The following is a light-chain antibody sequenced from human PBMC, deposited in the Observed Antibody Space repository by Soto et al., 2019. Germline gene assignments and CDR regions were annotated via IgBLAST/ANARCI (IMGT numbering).Light chain of an antibody. J-gene: IGKJ1*01. CDR1: QSISSSY. CDR3: QRYDKSPWT. CDR2: GAS. Sequence: EIVLTQSPGTLSLSPGERATLSCRASQSISSSYLAWYQQKPGQAPRLLIYGASGRATGIPDRFSGSGSGTDFTLTISRREPEDFAVYYCQRYDKSPWTFGQGTKVDIK. V-gene: IGKV3-20*01.